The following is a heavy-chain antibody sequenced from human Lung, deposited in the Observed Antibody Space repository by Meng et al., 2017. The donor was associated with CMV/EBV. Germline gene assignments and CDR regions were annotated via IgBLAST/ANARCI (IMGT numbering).Heavy chain of an antibody. D-gene: IGHD1-26*01. Sequence: ASXXVSCKASGYTFTSYYMHWVRQAPGQGLEWMGIINPSGGSTSYAQKFQGRVTMTRDTSTSTVYMELSSLRSEDTAVYYCARDLRATIIFWVQGTMVTVAS. CDR3: ARDLRATIIF. CDR2: INPSGGST. J-gene: IGHJ4*01. CDR1: GYTFTSYY. V-gene: IGHV1-46*01.